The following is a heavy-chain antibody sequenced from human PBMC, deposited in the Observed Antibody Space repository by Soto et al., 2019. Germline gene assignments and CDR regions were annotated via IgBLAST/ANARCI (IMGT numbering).Heavy chain of an antibody. J-gene: IGHJ4*02. CDR3: ARVDGDSSGLFDY. D-gene: IGHD3-22*01. Sequence: QLQLQESGSGLVKPSQTLSLTCAVSGGSISSGGYSWSWIRQPPGKGLEWIGYIYHSGSTYYNPSLKSRVTISVDRSKNQFSLKLSSVTAADTAVHYCARVDGDSSGLFDYWGQGTLVTVSS. CDR2: IYHSGST. CDR1: GGSISSGGYS. V-gene: IGHV4-30-2*01.